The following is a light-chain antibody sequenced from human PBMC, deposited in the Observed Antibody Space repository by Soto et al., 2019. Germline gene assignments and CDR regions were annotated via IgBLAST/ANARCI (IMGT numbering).Light chain of an antibody. CDR3: QKYNSASRT. CDR2: AAS. CDR1: QGISNY. Sequence: DIQMTQSPSSLSASVGDRVTITCRARQGISNYLAWYQQKPGKVPKLLIYAASTLQSGVPSRFSGNQSGTDFTITISSLQPEDVATYYCQKYNSASRTFGPGTKMEIK. J-gene: IGKJ1*01. V-gene: IGKV1-27*01.